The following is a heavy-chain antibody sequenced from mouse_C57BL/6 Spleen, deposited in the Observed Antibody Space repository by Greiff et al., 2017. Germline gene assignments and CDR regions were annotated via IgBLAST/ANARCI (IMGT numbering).Heavy chain of an antibody. V-gene: IGHV1-64*01. CDR3: ARGGTTPWYFDV. CDR2: IHPNSGST. Sequence: QVQLQQPGAELVKPGASVTLSCKASGYTFTSYWMHWVKQRPGQGLEWIGMIHPNSGSTNYNEKFKSKATLTVDKSSSTAYMQLSSLTSEDSAVYYCARGGTTPWYFDVWGTGTTVTVSS. D-gene: IGHD1-1*01. CDR1: GYTFTSYW. J-gene: IGHJ1*03.